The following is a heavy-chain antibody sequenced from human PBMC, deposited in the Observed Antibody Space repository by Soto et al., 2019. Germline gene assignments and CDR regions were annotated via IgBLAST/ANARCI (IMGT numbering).Heavy chain of an antibody. Sequence: SVKVSCQVSGYTLTELAMNWVRQAPVKGLEWMGGFDPEDGETIYAQKFQGRVTMTEDTSTDTAYMELSSLRSEDTAVYYCARAPNFCSSTSCYPPQYNWFDPWGQGTLVTVSS. CDR2: FDPEDGET. CDR1: GYTLTELA. V-gene: IGHV1-24*01. CDR3: ARAPNFCSSTSCYPPQYNWFDP. D-gene: IGHD2-2*01. J-gene: IGHJ5*02.